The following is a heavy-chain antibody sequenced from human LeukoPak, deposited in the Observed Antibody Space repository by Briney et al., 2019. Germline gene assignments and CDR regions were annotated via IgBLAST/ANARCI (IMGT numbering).Heavy chain of an antibody. CDR3: AREEQLVLDY. CDR1: GGSISSYY. Sequence: SETLSLTCTVSGGSISSYYWSWIRQPPGKGLEWIGYIYYSGSTNYNPSLKSRVTISVDTSKNQFSLKLSSVTAADTAVYYCAREEQLVLDYWGQGTLVTVSS. V-gene: IGHV4-59*01. J-gene: IGHJ4*02. CDR2: IYYSGST. D-gene: IGHD6-13*01.